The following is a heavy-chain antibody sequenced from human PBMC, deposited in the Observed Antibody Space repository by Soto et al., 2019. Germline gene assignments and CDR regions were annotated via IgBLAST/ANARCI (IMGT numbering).Heavy chain of an antibody. D-gene: IGHD3-22*01. J-gene: IGHJ4*02. CDR1: SGSFTDYS. V-gene: IGHV4-34*02. Sequence: QVQLKQWGAGLLNPSGTLSLTCAVYSGSFTDYSWSWIRQPPGKGLEWIGEINDKGSTNYNPSLKSRVTISVDTSKNQFSLKLDSVTAADTAVYYCARGKWLDNDWGLGTLVTVSS. CDR2: INDKGST. CDR3: ARGKWLDND.